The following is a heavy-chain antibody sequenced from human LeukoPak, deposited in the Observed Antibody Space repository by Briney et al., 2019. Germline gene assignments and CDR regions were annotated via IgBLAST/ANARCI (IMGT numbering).Heavy chain of an antibody. J-gene: IGHJ6*03. D-gene: IGHD1-26*01. CDR2: ISSSGSTI. CDR3: ARDPYSGNYGAYYYYYMDV. Sequence: PGGSLRLSCAASGFTFSDNYMTWVRQAPGKGLEWVSYISSSGSTIYYADSVKGRFTISRDNAKNSLYLQMDSLRPEDTAVYYCARDPYSGNYGAYYYYYMDVWGKGTTVTISS. V-gene: IGHV3-11*04. CDR1: GFTFSDNY.